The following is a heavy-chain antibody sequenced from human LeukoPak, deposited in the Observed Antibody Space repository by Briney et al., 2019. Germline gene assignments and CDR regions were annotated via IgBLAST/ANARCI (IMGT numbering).Heavy chain of an antibody. Sequence: GGSLRLSCAASGFTFSSYAMHWVRQAPGKGLEWVAVISYDGSNKYYADSVKGRFTISRDNSKNTLYLQMNSLRAEDTAVYFCAKDYDSSAYYLCYFDYWGQGTLVTVSS. J-gene: IGHJ4*02. CDR2: ISYDGSNK. CDR3: AKDYDSSAYYLCYFDY. CDR1: GFTFSSYA. D-gene: IGHD3-22*01. V-gene: IGHV3-30*04.